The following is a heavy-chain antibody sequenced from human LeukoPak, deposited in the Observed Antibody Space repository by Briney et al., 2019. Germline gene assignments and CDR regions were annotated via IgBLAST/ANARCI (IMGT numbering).Heavy chain of an antibody. CDR1: GFSLSTSVVG. CDR3: AHSSGWLYDH. Sequence: ESGPTLVNPAQTLTLTCTFSGFSLSTSVVGVGWIRQPPGKALEWLALIYWDDNKWYSPSLASRLTITKDTSKNQVVLTMTNMDPVDTATYYCAHSSGWLYDHWGQGTLVTVSS. J-gene: IGHJ4*02. D-gene: IGHD6-19*01. V-gene: IGHV2-5*02. CDR2: IYWDDNK.